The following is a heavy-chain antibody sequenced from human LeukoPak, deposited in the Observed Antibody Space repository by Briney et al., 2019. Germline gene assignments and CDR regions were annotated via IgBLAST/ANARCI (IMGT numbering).Heavy chain of an antibody. Sequence: PGGSLRLSXAASGFTFRYYSMNWVRQAPGKGLEWVSYISSSSSTIYYADSVKGRFTISRDNAKNSLYLQMNSLRAEDTAVYYCARGPRGYDSSGYPEFFQHWGQGTLVTVSS. CDR2: ISSSSSTI. V-gene: IGHV3-48*01. J-gene: IGHJ1*01. CDR3: ARGPRGYDSSGYPEFFQH. CDR1: GFTFRYYS. D-gene: IGHD3-22*01.